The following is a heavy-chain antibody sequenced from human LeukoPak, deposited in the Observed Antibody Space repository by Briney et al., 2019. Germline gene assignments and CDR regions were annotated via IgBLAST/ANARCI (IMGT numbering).Heavy chain of an antibody. D-gene: IGHD3-10*01. V-gene: IGHV4-34*01. Sequence: TETLSLTCAVYGGSFSGYYWGWIRQPPGKGLEGIGEINHSGSTNYNPSLKSRVTISVDTSKNQFSLKLSSVTAADTAVYYCARGHWGLWFGEYYFDYWGQGTLVTVSS. CDR2: INHSGST. CDR3: ARGHWGLWFGEYYFDY. CDR1: GGSFSGYY. J-gene: IGHJ4*02.